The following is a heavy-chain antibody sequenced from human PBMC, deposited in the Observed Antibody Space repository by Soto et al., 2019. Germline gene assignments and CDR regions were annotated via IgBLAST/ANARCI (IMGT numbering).Heavy chain of an antibody. CDR2: ISGSARST. CDR1: GFTFSSYA. J-gene: IGHJ1*01. CDR3: AKDVNYDIGTGIEYFHH. V-gene: IGHV3-23*01. Sequence: EVQLLESGGGLVQPGGSLRLSCAASGFTFSSYAMSWVRRAPGKGLEWVSAISGSARSTKYADSVKGRFTISRDNSKNTLFLQMSSLRAEDTAVYYWAKDVNYDIGTGIEYFHHWAQGTLVTVSS. D-gene: IGHD3-9*01.